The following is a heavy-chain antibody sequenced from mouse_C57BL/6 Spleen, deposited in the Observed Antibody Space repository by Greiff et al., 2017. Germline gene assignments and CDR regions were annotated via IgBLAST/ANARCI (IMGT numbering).Heavy chain of an antibody. D-gene: IGHD1-1*01. CDR2: IYPGDGDT. J-gene: IGHJ4*01. Sequence: QVQLQQSGPELVKPGASVKISCKASGYAFSSSWMNWVKQRPGKGLEWIGRIYPGDGDTNYNGKFKGKATLTADKSSSTAYMQLSSLTSEDSAVYVCAREVYYYGSRGYYYAMDYWGQGTSVTVSS. CDR3: AREVYYYGSRGYYYAMDY. CDR1: GYAFSSSW. V-gene: IGHV1-82*01.